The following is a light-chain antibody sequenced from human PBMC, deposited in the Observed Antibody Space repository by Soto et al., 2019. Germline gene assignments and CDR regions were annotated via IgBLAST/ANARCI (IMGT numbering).Light chain of an antibody. J-gene: IGKJ1*01. Sequence: DIQMTQSPSSVPASVGDRVSITCRASQGVSSYLAWYQQKPGKAPELLIYAASNLRSGVPSRFSGSGSGTDFTLTISSLQPEDFATYYCQQADSFPRTFGQGTKV. CDR1: QGVSSY. V-gene: IGKV1-12*01. CDR2: AAS. CDR3: QQADSFPRT.